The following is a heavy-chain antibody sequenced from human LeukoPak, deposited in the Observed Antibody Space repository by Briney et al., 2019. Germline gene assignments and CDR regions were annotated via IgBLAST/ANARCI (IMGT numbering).Heavy chain of an antibody. CDR3: ARGPDYGDYYKPSYYYYGMDV. V-gene: IGHV4-4*02. Sequence: NSSGTLSLTCGVSGGSITNTNYWTWVRQPPGKGLEGIGEVNLQGSTNYNPSLMGRVAISVDTSENHLSLQLTSVTAADTAVYYCARGPDYGDYYKPSYYYYGMDVWGQGTTVTVSS. D-gene: IGHD4-17*01. CDR1: GGSITNTNY. J-gene: IGHJ6*02. CDR2: VNLQGST.